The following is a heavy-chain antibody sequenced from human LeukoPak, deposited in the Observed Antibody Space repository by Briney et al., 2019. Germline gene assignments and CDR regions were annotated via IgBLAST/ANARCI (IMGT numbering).Heavy chain of an antibody. D-gene: IGHD6-13*01. V-gene: IGHV5-51*01. CDR2: IYPGDSDT. J-gene: IGHJ6*03. CDR1: GYSFTSYW. CDR3: ASRSSSPNYYYYYYMDV. Sequence: GESLKISCKGSGYSFTSYWVGWVRQMPGKGLEWMGIIYPGDSDTRYSPSFQGQVTISADKSISTAYLQWSSLKASDTAMYYCASRSSSPNYYYYYYMDVWGKGTTVTVSS.